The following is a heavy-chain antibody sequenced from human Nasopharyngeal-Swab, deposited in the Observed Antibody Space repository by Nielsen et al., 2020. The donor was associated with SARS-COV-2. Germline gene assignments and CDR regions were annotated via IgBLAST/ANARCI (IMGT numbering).Heavy chain of an antibody. J-gene: IGHJ4*02. CDR1: GGTFSSYA. V-gene: IGHV1-69*13. CDR3: ARDPGVGSDCTNGVCYTIFDH. Sequence: SVKVSCKASGGTFSSYAISWVRQAPGQGLEWMGGIIPIFGTANYAQKFQGRVTITADESTSTAYMELSSLRSEDTAVYYCARDPGVGSDCTNGVCYTIFDHWGQGTLVTVSS. CDR2: IIPIFGTA. D-gene: IGHD2-8*01.